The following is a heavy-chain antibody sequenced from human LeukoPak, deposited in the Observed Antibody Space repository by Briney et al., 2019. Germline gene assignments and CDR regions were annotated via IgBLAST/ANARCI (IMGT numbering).Heavy chain of an antibody. CDR1: GFTFSSYA. CDR3: AKLGSMVRGVLGYFDY. J-gene: IGHJ4*02. D-gene: IGHD3-10*01. Sequence: GGSLRLSCAASGFTFSSYAMSWVRQAPGKGLEWVSAISGSGGSTYYADSVKGRFTISRDNSKNTLYLQMNSPRAEDTAVYYCAKLGSMVRGVLGYFDYWGQGTLVTVSS. V-gene: IGHV3-23*01. CDR2: ISGSGGST.